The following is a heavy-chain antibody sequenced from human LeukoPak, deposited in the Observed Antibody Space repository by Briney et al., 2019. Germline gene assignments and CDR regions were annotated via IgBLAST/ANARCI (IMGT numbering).Heavy chain of an antibody. CDR3: ASLWREAI. V-gene: IGHV3-30*04. J-gene: IGHJ3*02. Sequence: PGGSLRLSCAASGFTFNNYIMHWVRQAPGKGLDWVAVIIENGSNQYYADSVKGRFTISRDNSKNTLYLQMNSLRAEDTAVYYCASLWREAIWGQGTMVTVSS. CDR2: IIENGSNQ. D-gene: IGHD3-10*01. CDR1: GFTFNNYI.